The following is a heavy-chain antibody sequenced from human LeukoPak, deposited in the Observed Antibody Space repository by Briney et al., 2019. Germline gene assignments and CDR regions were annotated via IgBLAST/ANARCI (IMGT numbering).Heavy chain of an antibody. J-gene: IGHJ4*02. CDR1: GIIFSNYW. CDR2: INTDGSTI. Sequence: GGSLRLSCAASGIIFSNYWLHWVRQAPGKGLVWVSRINTDGSTINYAGSVKGRFTISRDDAKNTLYLQMNDLRAEDTAVYYCARAGSFRFDYWGQGTLVTVSS. CDR3: ARAGSFRFDY. V-gene: IGHV3-74*01. D-gene: IGHD3-10*01.